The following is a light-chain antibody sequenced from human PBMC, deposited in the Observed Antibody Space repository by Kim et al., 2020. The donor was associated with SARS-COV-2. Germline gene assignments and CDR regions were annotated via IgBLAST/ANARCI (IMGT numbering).Light chain of an antibody. CDR3: QHYAGSPHT. J-gene: IGKJ2*01. CDR2: GAS. CDR1: QSVASNN. V-gene: IGKV3-20*01. Sequence: LSPRERAALSCWASQSVASNNLAWYQQKPGQSPRLLIYGASIRATGIPHRYSGSGSGTDFTLTISRLEPEDFAVYYCQHYAGSPHTFGQGTKLEIK.